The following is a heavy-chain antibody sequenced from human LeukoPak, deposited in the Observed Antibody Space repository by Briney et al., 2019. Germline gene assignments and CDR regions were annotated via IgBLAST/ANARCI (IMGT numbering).Heavy chain of an antibody. Sequence: GESLQISCKGSGYSFTSYWIGWVRQMPGQGLEGMGIIYPGDSGTRYSPSFQGQVTISADKSISTAYLQWSSLKASDTAMYYCARRICGGDCYGGYFDYWGQGTLVTVSS. D-gene: IGHD2-21*02. CDR1: GYSFTSYW. J-gene: IGHJ4*02. CDR2: IYPGDSGT. CDR3: ARRICGGDCYGGYFDY. V-gene: IGHV5-51*01.